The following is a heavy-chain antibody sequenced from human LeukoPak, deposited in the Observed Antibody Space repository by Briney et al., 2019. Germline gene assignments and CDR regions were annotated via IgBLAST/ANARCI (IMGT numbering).Heavy chain of an antibody. Sequence: GGSLRLSCAASGFTFSSYGMHWVRQAPGKGLEWVAVIWYDGSNKYYADSVKGRFTISRDNSKNTLYLQMNSLRAEDTAVYYCARDRGNTMIVMYYFDYWGQGTLVSVSS. CDR2: IWYDGSNK. D-gene: IGHD3-22*01. CDR1: GFTFSSYG. V-gene: IGHV3-33*01. CDR3: ARDRGNTMIVMYYFDY. J-gene: IGHJ4*02.